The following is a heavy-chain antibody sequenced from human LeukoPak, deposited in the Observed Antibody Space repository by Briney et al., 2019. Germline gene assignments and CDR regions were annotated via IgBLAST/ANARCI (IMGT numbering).Heavy chain of an antibody. CDR1: GGSFSGYY. CDR3: AREFSGYDFDY. CDR2: INHSGST. D-gene: IGHD5-12*01. Sequence: SEALSLTCAVYGGSFSGYYWSWIRQPPGKGLEWIGEINHSGSTNYNPSLKSRVTISVDTSKNQFSLKLSSVTAADTAVYYCAREFSGYDFDYWGQGTLVTVSS. V-gene: IGHV4-34*01. J-gene: IGHJ4*02.